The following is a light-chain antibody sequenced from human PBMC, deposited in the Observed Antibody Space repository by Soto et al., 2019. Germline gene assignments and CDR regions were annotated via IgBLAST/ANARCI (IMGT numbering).Light chain of an antibody. CDR2: KGT. V-gene: IGLV2-23*01. CDR3: CSSAPESTYV. Sequence: QSVLAQPASVSGSPGQSITISCTGTSDVVGAYNSVSWYQQLPHKAPQVILYKGTQRPSGVSSRFSGSTSGNAASLTISGLQADDEADYFCCSSAPESTYVFGTGTKVIVL. CDR1: SDVVGAYNS. J-gene: IGLJ1*01.